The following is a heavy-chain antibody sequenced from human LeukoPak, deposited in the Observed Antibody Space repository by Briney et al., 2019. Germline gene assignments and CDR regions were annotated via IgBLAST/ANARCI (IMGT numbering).Heavy chain of an antibody. CDR2: IYTSGST. CDR3: ASGTTVTTNWYFDL. J-gene: IGHJ2*01. D-gene: IGHD4-17*01. CDR1: GGSISSYY. V-gene: IGHV4-4*07. Sequence: SETLSLTCTVSGGSISSYYWSWIRQPAGKGLEWIGRIYTSGSTNYNPSLKSRVTMSVDTSKNQFSPKLSSVTAADTAVYYCASGTTVTTNWYFDLWGRGTLVTVSS.